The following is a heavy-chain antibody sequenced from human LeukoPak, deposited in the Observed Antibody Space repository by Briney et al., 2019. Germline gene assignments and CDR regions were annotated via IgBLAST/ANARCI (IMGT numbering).Heavy chain of an antibody. D-gene: IGHD2-2*01. CDR3: ARAIVVVPAADSGGYNYYYYYGMDV. V-gene: IGHV1-69*13. CDR2: IIPIFGTA. Sequence: GASVKVSCKASGGTFSSYAISWVRQAPGQGLEWMGGIIPIFGTANYAQKFQGRVTITADESTSTAYMEPSSLRSEDTAVYYCARAIVVVPAADSGGYNYYYYYGMDVWGQGTTVTVSS. J-gene: IGHJ6*02. CDR1: GGTFSSYA.